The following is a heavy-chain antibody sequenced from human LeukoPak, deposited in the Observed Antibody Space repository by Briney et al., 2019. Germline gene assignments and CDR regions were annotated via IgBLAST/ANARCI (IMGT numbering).Heavy chain of an antibody. CDR3: ARGMTTVTTHPNWFDP. Sequence: PSQTLSLTCTVSGGSISSGGYYWSWIRQHPGKGLEWIGYIYYSGSTYYNPSLKSRVSISVDTSKNQFSLKLSSVTAADTAVYYCARGMTTVTTHPNWFDPWGQGTQVTVSS. CDR1: GGSISSGGYY. CDR2: IYYSGST. D-gene: IGHD4-17*01. V-gene: IGHV4-31*03. J-gene: IGHJ5*02.